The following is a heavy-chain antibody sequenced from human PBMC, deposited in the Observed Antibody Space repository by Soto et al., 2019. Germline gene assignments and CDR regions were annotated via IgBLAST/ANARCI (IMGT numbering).Heavy chain of an antibody. CDR1: ASIAARNY. J-gene: IGHJ3*01. CDR3: ARGDRCGFDL. Sequence: GGSRRLSSAASASIAARNYISWVRQAPGKGLEWVSVIYSGGSTYYADSVKGRFTISRDNAKNTLYLQMNSLSAEDTAGYYCARGDRCGFDLWGQGTLVTVPS. V-gene: IGHV3-66*01. D-gene: IGHD2-21*02. CDR2: IYSGGST.